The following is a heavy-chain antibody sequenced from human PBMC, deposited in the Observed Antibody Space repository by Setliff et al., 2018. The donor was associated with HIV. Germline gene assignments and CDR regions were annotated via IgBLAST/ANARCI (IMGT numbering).Heavy chain of an antibody. D-gene: IGHD4-17*01. V-gene: IGHV3-7*01. CDR2: INQDGSEK. CDR3: ARGQTSVTLQFDH. CDR1: GFTFSRYW. Sequence: PGGSLRLSCAASGFTFSRYWMSWVRQAPGKGLEWVANINQDGSEKNYVDSVKGRFTISRDNAKNSLFLQMNSLRAEDTAVYYCARGQTSVTLQFDHWGQGTLVTVSS. J-gene: IGHJ4*02.